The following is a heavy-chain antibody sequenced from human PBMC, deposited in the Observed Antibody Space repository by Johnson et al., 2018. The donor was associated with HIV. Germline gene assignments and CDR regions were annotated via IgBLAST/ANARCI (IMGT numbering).Heavy chain of an antibody. CDR3: ARDGTTGPSGDGFDI. CDR2: IYSGGST. Sequence: MLLVESGGGLVQPGGSLRLSCAASGFTVSSNYMSWVRQAPGKGLEWVSVIYSGGSTYSADSVKGRFTISRDNSKNMLYLQMNSLRAEDPALYYCARDGTTGPSGDGFDIWGQGTMVTVSS. J-gene: IGHJ3*02. V-gene: IGHV3-66*02. CDR1: GFTVSSNY. D-gene: IGHD4-17*01.